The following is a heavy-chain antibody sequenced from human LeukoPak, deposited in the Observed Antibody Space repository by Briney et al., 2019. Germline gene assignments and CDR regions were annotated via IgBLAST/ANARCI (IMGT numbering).Heavy chain of an antibody. Sequence: GGSLRLSCAASGFTFSSYWMHWVRQAPGKGLVWVSRINSDGSSTNYADSVKGRFTISRDNAKNTLYLQMNSLRAEDTAVYYCARGVYYYGSGSYYNIGFFVYWGQGTLVTVSS. CDR2: INSDGSST. D-gene: IGHD3-10*01. CDR1: GFTFSSYW. CDR3: ARGVYYYGSGSYYNIGFFVY. J-gene: IGHJ4*02. V-gene: IGHV3-74*01.